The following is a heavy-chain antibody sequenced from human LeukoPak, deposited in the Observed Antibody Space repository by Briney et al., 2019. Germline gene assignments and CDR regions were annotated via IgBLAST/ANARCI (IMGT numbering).Heavy chain of an antibody. CDR1: GFTFSSYS. CDR3: ASAPPYYYGSGTGGLDY. Sequence: GGSLRLSCAASGFTFSSYSMNWVRQAPGKGLEWVSSISSSSSYIYYADSVKGRFTISRDNAKNSLYLQMNSLRAEDTAVYYCASAPPYYYGSGTGGLDYWGQGTLVTVSS. D-gene: IGHD3-10*01. CDR2: ISSSSSYI. V-gene: IGHV3-21*01. J-gene: IGHJ4*02.